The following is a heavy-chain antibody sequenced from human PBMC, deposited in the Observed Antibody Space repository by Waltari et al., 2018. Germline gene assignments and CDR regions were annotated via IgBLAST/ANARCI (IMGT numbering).Heavy chain of an antibody. Sequence: QVQLVQSGAEVKKPGASVKVSCKASGYTFTSYDINWVRQATGQGLEWMGGMKATTGNTGDAKKFQSRVTMTTNTSISTADMELSSLRSEDTAVYYCARNLEYSSSFYYYYGMDVWGQGTTVTVSS. CDR2: MKATTGNT. CDR3: ARNLEYSSSFYYYYGMDV. D-gene: IGHD6-6*01. J-gene: IGHJ6*02. CDR1: GYTFTSYD. V-gene: IGHV1-8*01.